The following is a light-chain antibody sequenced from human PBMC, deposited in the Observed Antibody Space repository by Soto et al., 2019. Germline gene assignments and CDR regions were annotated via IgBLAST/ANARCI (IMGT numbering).Light chain of an antibody. Sequence: QSALTQPPSAAGSPGQSVTISCTGTSSDVGGYDFVSWYQQHPGKAPKLVIYEVTRRPSGVPDRFSGSNSGNTASLTVSGLQAEEGAGYYCSSYAGSTIFGGGTKLTVL. CDR3: SSYAGSTI. V-gene: IGLV2-8*01. CDR1: SSDVGGYDF. CDR2: EVT. J-gene: IGLJ2*01.